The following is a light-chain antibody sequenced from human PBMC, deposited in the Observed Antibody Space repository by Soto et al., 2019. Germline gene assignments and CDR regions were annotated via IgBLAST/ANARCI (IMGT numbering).Light chain of an antibody. CDR2: GAS. J-gene: IGKJ4*01. CDR1: QSVDSN. CDR3: QQYNSYPLT. V-gene: IGKV3-15*01. Sequence: EILMTESPATLSVSPGERATLSCRASQSVDSNLAWYQQKPGQAPRLLIYGASTRATGISARFSGSGSGTGFTLTISSLQSEDFGVYYCQQYNSYPLTFGGGTKVDIK.